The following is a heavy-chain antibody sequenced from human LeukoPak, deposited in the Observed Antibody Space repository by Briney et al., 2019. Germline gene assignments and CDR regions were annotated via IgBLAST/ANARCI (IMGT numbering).Heavy chain of an antibody. J-gene: IGHJ5*02. Sequence: NTSETLSLTCTVSGGSISSYYWSWIRQPPGKGLEWIGYIFTSGRTDYNPSLKSRVTMSVDTSKNQLSMELRFLTAADTAVYYCATSHDVKTAPYDLWGQGTLVTVSS. D-gene: IGHD2-21*01. CDR3: ATSHDVKTAPYDL. CDR2: IFTSGRT. V-gene: IGHV4-4*09. CDR1: GGSISSYY.